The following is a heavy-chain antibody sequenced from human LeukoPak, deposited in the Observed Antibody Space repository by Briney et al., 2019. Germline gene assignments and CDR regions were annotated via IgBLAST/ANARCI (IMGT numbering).Heavy chain of an antibody. Sequence: PGGSLRLSCAASGFTFSSYAMSWVRQAPGKGLEGVSAISGSGGSTYYADSVKGRFTISRDNSKNTLYLQMNSLRAEDTAVYYCAKSPFWSGYYSPDYWGQGTLVTVSS. CDR1: GFTFSSYA. J-gene: IGHJ4*02. D-gene: IGHD3-3*01. CDR2: ISGSGGST. V-gene: IGHV3-23*01. CDR3: AKSPFWSGYYSPDY.